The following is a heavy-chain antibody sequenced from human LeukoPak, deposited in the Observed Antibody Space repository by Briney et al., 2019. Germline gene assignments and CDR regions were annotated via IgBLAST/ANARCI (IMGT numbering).Heavy chain of an antibody. D-gene: IGHD3-22*01. CDR1: GYTLTELS. Sequence: ASVKVSCKVSGYTLTELSMHWVRQAPGKGLEWMGGFDPEDGETIYAQKFQGRVTMTEDTSTDTAYMELSSLRSEDTAVYYCAREPSPDYYDSSGYSNWFDPWGQGTLVTVSS. V-gene: IGHV1-24*01. J-gene: IGHJ5*02. CDR3: AREPSPDYYDSSGYSNWFDP. CDR2: FDPEDGET.